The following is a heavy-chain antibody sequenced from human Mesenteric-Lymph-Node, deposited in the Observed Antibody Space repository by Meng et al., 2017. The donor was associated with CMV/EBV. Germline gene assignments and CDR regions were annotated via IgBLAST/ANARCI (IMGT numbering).Heavy chain of an antibody. CDR3: AGDPSGSYPYFEY. V-gene: IGHV3-21*01. CDR1: GFTFSNYN. J-gene: IGHJ4*02. CDR2: ISSSSRFI. Sequence: CAASGFTFSNYNMNWVRQAPGKGLEWVSSISSSSRFIYYADSVKGRFTISRDNAKNSLYLQMNTLRVEDTAVYYCAGDPSGSYPYFEYWGQGTLVTVSS. D-gene: IGHD1-26*01.